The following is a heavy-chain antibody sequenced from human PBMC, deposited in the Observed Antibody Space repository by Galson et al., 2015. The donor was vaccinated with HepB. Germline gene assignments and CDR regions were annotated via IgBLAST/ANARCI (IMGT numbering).Heavy chain of an antibody. CDR1: GFTFSDYY. CDR3: ARGPTGIAAAGPGNAFDI. CDR2: ISSSSSYT. J-gene: IGHJ3*02. D-gene: IGHD6-13*01. Sequence: SLRLSCAASGFTFSDYYMSWLRQAPGKGLEWVSYISSSSSYTNYADSVKGRFAISRDNAKNSLYLQMNSLRAEDTAVYYCARGPTGIAAAGPGNAFDIWGQGTMVTVSS. V-gene: IGHV3-11*06.